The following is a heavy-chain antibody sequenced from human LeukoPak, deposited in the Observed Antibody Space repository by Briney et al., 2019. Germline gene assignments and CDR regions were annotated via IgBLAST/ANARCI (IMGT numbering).Heavy chain of an antibody. CDR3: AREDSGYDSYFDY. V-gene: IGHV4-59*01. J-gene: IGHJ4*02. CDR1: GGSISSYY. CDR2: IYYSGCT. Sequence: SETLSLTCTVPGGSISSYYCLWLRHPPGKALEWGGYIYYSGCTKFYPSLKSRVTISVDPSKNQFSLKLSSVTAADTAVYYCAREDSGYDSYFDYWGQGTLVTVSS. D-gene: IGHD5-12*01.